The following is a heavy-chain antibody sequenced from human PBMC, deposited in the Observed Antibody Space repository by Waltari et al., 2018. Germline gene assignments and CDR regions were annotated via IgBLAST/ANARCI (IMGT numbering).Heavy chain of an antibody. D-gene: IGHD3-3*01. CDR3: ATGRFEGIDRWAFHS. Sequence: QVHLQESGPGLVRASQTLSLTCIVSGDSIETGGSYWTWIRQIPGKGLEWIGYIYYTGSASYSPSLRSRVSMSLDTSENQVSLKLTSVTFADTALYFCATGRFEGIDRWAFHSWGQGIAVAVSS. J-gene: IGHJ4*02. CDR1: GDSIETGGSY. CDR2: IYYTGSA. V-gene: IGHV4-31*03.